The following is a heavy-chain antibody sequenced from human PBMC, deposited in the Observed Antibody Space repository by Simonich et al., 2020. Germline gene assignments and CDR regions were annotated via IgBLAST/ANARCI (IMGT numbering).Heavy chain of an antibody. CDR2: ISYDGGNK. Sequence: QVQLVESGGGVVQPGRSLRLSCAASGFTFSSYAMHWVRQAPGKGLEWVAVISYDGGNKYYADSVKGRFTISRDNSKNTLYLQMNSLRAEDTAVYYCAREDLTGDAFDIWGQGTMVTVSS. CDR3: AREDLTGDAFDI. D-gene: IGHD7-27*01. J-gene: IGHJ3*02. CDR1: GFTFSSYA. V-gene: IGHV3-30*07.